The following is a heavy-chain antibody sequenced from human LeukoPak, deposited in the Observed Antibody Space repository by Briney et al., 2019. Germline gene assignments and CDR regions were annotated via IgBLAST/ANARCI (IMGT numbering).Heavy chain of an antibody. CDR2: ISGSGGST. J-gene: IGHJ4*02. Sequence: PGGSLRLSCAASGFTFSSYAMSWVRQAPGKGLEWVSAISGSGGSTYYADSVRGRFTISRDNSKNTLYLQMNSLRAEDTAVYYCAKDLKSWELPNYWGQGTLVTVSS. CDR1: GFTFSSYA. D-gene: IGHD1-26*01. V-gene: IGHV3-23*01. CDR3: AKDLKSWELPNY.